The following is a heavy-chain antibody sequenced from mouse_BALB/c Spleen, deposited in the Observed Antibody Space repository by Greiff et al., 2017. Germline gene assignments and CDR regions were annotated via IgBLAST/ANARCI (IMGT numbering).Heavy chain of an antibody. CDR3: ARRGLLRYYYAMDY. CDR1: GYTFTSYW. V-gene: IGHV1-7*01. J-gene: IGHJ4*01. D-gene: IGHD1-1*01. Sequence: QVQLKESGAELAKPGASVKMSCKASGYTFTSYWMHWVKQRPGQGLEWIGYINPSTGYTEYNQKFKDKATLTADKSSSTAYMQLSSLTSEDSAVYYCARRGLLRYYYAMDYWGQGTSVTVSS. CDR2: INPSTGYT.